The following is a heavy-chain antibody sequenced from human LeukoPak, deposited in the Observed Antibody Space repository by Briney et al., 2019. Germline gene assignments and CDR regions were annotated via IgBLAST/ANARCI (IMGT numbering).Heavy chain of an antibody. V-gene: IGHV4-61*02. D-gene: IGHD6-13*01. J-gene: IGHJ4*02. Sequence: SETLSLTGTVSVASISSGRYYWSWIRQPAGKGLEWVGRIYTSGSTDYNPSLKSRVTISLDTSKNQFSLKVRSVTAADTAVYYCARDSPGIAATDTWGQGSLVTVSP. CDR1: VASISSGRYY. CDR3: ARDSPGIAATDT. CDR2: IYTSGST.